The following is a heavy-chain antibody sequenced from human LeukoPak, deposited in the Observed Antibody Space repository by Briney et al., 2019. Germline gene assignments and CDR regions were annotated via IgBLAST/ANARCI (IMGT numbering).Heavy chain of an antibody. CDR1: GYTLTELS. D-gene: IGHD3-9*01. J-gene: IGHJ4*02. V-gene: IGHV1-24*01. Sequence: ASVKVSCKVSGYTLTELSVHWVRQAPGKGLEWMGGFDPEDGETIYAQKFQGRVTMTEDTSTDTAYMELSSLRSEDTAVYYCTPWENYDITYWGQGTLVTVSS. CDR2: FDPEDGET. CDR3: TPWENYDITY.